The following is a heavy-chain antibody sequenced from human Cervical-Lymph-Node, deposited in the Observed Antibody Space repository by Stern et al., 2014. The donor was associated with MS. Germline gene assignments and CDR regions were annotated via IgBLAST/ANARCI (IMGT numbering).Heavy chain of an antibody. Sequence: QLVQSGGTLVQPGGSLRLSCAASGSTVNSNYMTWGRQAPGKGLEWVSIFYSGISTYYAESVKGRFSFSIDNSKNTLFLHMNNLRVEDTAMYYCTREMAARRLDPWGQGTLVIVSA. D-gene: IGHD5-24*01. V-gene: IGHV3-66*01. J-gene: IGHJ5*02. CDR2: FYSGIST. CDR3: TREMAARRLDP. CDR1: GSTVNSNY.